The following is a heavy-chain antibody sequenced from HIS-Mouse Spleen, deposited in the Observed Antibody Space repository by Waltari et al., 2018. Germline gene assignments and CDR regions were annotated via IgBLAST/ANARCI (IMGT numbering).Heavy chain of an antibody. D-gene: IGHD6-13*01. Sequence: QLQLQESGPGLVKPSETLSLTCTVSGGSISSSSYYWGWIRQPPGKGLEGIGSLYYSGRTYSHPSLRSRVTISVDTSKNQFSLKLSSVTAADTAVYYCAREIPYSSSWYDWYFDLWGRGTLVTVSS. V-gene: IGHV4-39*07. J-gene: IGHJ2*01. CDR2: LYYSGRT. CDR3: AREIPYSSSWYDWYFDL. CDR1: GGSISSSSYY.